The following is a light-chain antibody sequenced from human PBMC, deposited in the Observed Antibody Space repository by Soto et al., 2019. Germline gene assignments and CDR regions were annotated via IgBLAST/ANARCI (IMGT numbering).Light chain of an antibody. CDR3: QQYNSYYT. V-gene: IGKV1-5*01. CDR2: NAS. Sequence: DIQMTQSPSTLSASVGDRVTFTCRASQSISNYLAWYQQKPGKAPQLLIYNASNLERGVPSRFSDRRSGTEYSLTISSRQPEDFATYYCQQYNSYYTFGQGTKLEIK. CDR1: QSISNY. J-gene: IGKJ2*01.